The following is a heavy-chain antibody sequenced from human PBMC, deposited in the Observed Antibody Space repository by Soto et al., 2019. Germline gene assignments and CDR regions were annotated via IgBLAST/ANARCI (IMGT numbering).Heavy chain of an antibody. J-gene: IGHJ4*02. CDR3: AKNPYHSGSLSPIFDY. V-gene: IGHV3-23*01. D-gene: IGHD3-10*01. CDR2: LSASGGST. CDR1: GFTFSSYA. Sequence: GGSLRLSCAASGFTFSSYAMSWVRQAPGKGLEWVSALSASGGSTYYADSVKGRFTISRDNSKNTLYLQMNSLRAEDAAVYYCAKNPYHSGSLSPIFDYWGQGTLVTVSS.